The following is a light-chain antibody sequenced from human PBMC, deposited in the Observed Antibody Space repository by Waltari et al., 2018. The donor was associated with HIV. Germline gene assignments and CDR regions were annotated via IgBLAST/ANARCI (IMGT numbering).Light chain of an antibody. J-gene: IGLJ1*01. Sequence: QSVLTQPPSVSGAPGQRVTISCTGSSSNIGAGYDVHWYQQLPGTAPKLLICGSSKRPSGVPDRSSCSKSGTSASRAITGLQAEDEADYYCQSYDSSLSALYVFGTGSKVTVL. V-gene: IGLV1-40*01. CDR3: QSYDSSLSALYV. CDR2: GSS. CDR1: SSNIGAGYD.